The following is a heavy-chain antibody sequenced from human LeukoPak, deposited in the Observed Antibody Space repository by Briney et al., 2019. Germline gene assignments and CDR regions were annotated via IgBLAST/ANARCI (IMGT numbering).Heavy chain of an antibody. CDR3: ARKNYGDRHPYDY. V-gene: IGHV1-18*01. CDR2: ISAYNGNT. J-gene: IGHJ4*02. D-gene: IGHD2-21*02. Sequence: ASVKVSCKASGYTFTSYGISWVRQAPGQGLEWMGWISAYNGNTNYAQKLQGRVTMTTDTSTSTAYMELSSLTSEDTAIYYCARKNYGDRHPYDYWGQGTLVTVSS. CDR1: GYTFTSYG.